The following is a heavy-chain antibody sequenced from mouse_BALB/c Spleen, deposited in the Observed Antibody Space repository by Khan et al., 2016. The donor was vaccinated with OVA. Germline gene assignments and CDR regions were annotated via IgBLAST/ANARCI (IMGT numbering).Heavy chain of an antibody. V-gene: IGHV1S137*01. CDR3: ARLTLRLDY. D-gene: IGHD1-1*01. CDR1: GYTFTDYG. CDR2: ITTYSGDT. J-gene: IGHJ4*01. Sequence: QVQLKQSGPELVRPGVSVKISCKGSGYTFTDYGMHWVRQSPAKSLEWIGVITTYSGDTNYNQKFKGKATMTVDKSSSPAYMELARLTSEDSAIYYGARLTLRLDYWGQGTSGTVSS.